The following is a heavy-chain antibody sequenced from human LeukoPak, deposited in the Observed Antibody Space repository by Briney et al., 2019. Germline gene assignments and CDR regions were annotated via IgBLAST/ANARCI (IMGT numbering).Heavy chain of an antibody. V-gene: IGHV3-9*01. CDR1: GFTFDDYP. CDR2: NSWNSGRI. Sequence: PGGSLRLSCEASGFTFDDYPMHWVRQTAGKGLEWVSGNSWNSGRIGYADSVKGRFTISRDNAKNSLYLQMNSLRPEDTALYYCVKGLLMVYARDFYYGMDVWGQGTTVTVSS. CDR3: VKGLLMVYARDFYYGMDV. J-gene: IGHJ6*02. D-gene: IGHD2-8*01.